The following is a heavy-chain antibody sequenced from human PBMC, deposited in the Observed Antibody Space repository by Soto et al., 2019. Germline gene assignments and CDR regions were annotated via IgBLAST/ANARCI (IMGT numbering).Heavy chain of an antibody. CDR2: INAGNGNT. J-gene: IGHJ5*02. Sequence: VKVSCKASGYTFTSYAMHWVRQAPGQRLEWMGWINAGNGNTKYAQKVQGRVTMTTDTSTSTAYMELRSLRSDDTAVYYCARGVGSGSYYNQYNWFDPWGQGTLVTVSS. CDR3: ARGVGSGSYYNQYNWFDP. D-gene: IGHD3-10*01. CDR1: GYTFTSYA. V-gene: IGHV1-3*01.